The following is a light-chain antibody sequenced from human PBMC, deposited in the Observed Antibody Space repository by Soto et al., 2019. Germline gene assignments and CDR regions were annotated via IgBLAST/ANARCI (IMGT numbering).Light chain of an antibody. CDR3: QHYSGDRAT. CDR2: EVS. J-gene: IGKJ1*01. CDR1: QSINKW. Sequence: DILLTQSPSTLSASVGDRVTISCRASQSINKWLAWYQHKPGKAPNLLIYEVSTLHSGVPSRFSGSGSGTEFSRTISSLRPDDVATYYCQHYSGDRATFGQGTKVEI. V-gene: IGKV1-5*03.